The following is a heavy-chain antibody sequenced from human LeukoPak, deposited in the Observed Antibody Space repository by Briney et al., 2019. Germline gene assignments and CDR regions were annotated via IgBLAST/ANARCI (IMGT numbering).Heavy chain of an antibody. Sequence: PSETLSLTCAVYGGSFSGYYWSWIRQPPGKGLEWIGEINHSGSTNYNPSLKSRVTISVDTSKNQFSLKLSSVTAADTAVYYCARGPGRWLWFGELSDYYYGMDVWGQGTTVTVSS. CDR1: GGSFSGYY. CDR2: INHSGST. D-gene: IGHD3-10*01. V-gene: IGHV4-34*01. J-gene: IGHJ6*02. CDR3: ARGPGRWLWFGELSDYYYGMDV.